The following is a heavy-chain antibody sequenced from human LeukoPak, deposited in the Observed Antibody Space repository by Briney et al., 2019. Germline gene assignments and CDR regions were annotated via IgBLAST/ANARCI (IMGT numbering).Heavy chain of an antibody. CDR1: GGSFSGYY. V-gene: IGHV4-34*01. CDR2: INHSGST. Sequence: SETLSLTCAVYGGSFSGYYWSWIRQPPGKGLEWIGVINHSGSTNYNPSLKSRVTISVDTSKNQFSLKLSSVTAADTAVYYCARGLRYGYGMDVWGQGTTVTVSS. CDR3: ARGLRYGYGMDV. D-gene: IGHD3-9*01. J-gene: IGHJ6*02.